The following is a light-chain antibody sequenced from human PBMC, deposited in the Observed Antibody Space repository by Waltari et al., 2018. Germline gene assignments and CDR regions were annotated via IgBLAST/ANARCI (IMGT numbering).Light chain of an antibody. CDR2: AAS. V-gene: IGKV1-6*01. CDR1: QGIRDE. Sequence: AIQMTQSPSSLSASVGDRVTITCRASQGIRDELGWFQQKPGKAPKLLICAASILESGVPVRFSGSGSGTDFTLTITSLQPEDFATYYCFQDYNYPRTFGQGTKVE. CDR3: FQDYNYPRT. J-gene: IGKJ1*01.